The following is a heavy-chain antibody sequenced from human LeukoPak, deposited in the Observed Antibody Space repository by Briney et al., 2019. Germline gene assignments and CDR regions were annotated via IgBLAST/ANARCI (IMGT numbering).Heavy chain of an antibody. D-gene: IGHD1-26*01. CDR3: AKDRWGSGSYYSYFDY. J-gene: IGHJ4*02. CDR1: GFTFSSYA. CDR2: ISGSGGST. V-gene: IGHV3-23*01. Sequence: GGSLRLSCAASGFTFSSYAMSWVRQAPGKGLEWVSAISGSGGSTYYADSAKGRFTISRDNSKNTLYLQMNSLRAEDTAVYYCAKDRWGSGSYYSYFDYWGQGTLVTVSS.